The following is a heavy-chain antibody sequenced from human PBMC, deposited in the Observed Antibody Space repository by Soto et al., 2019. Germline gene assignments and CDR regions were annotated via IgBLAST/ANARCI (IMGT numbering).Heavy chain of an antibody. CDR2: IYHSGYT. CDR1: GGSISSGGYS. D-gene: IGHD1-1*01. Sequence: QLQLQESGSGLVKPSQTLSLTCTVSGGSISSGGYSWNWIRQAPGKGLEWIGYIYHSGYTLYNPSLKGRVTISVDKSKNHCSLHLTSVTAADTAVYYCARDQLEGNWFDPWGQGTLVTVSS. V-gene: IGHV4-30-2*01. J-gene: IGHJ5*02. CDR3: ARDQLEGNWFDP.